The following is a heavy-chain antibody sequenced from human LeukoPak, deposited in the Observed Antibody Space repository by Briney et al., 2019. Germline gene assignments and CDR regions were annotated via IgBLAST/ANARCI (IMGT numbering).Heavy chain of an antibody. D-gene: IGHD7-27*01. CDR3: ARGPPYAPGVLDV. CDR2: IYHSGRT. J-gene: IGHJ6*04. CDR1: GYSISSGYY. V-gene: IGHV4-38-2*02. Sequence: SETLSLTCTVSGYSISSGYYWGWIRQPPGKGLEWIGSIYHSGRTFYNPSLKSRVTISVDTSKNQFSLKLTSVTAADTAVYYCARGPPYAPGVLDVWGKGTTVTISS.